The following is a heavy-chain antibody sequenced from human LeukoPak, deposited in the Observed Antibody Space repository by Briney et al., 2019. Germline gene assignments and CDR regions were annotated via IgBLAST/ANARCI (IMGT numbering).Heavy chain of an antibody. D-gene: IGHD2-2*01. V-gene: IGHV3-74*01. CDR2: INSDGSWT. J-gene: IGHJ4*02. Sequence: GGSLRLSCAASGNHWMHWVRQAPGKGLVWVSHINSDGSWTSYAGSVKGRFTISKDNAKNTVYLQMNNLRAEDTAVYYCVSFYETYWGRGTLVTVSS. CDR1: GNHW. CDR3: VSFYETY.